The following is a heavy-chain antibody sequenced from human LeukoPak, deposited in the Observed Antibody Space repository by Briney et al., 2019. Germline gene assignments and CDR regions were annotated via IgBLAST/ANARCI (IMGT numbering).Heavy chain of an antibody. CDR2: VYYSGDT. CDR1: GGSINSRSDY. CDR3: ARCPYDLLTGFSKWFFDL. D-gene: IGHD3-9*01. J-gene: IGHJ2*01. Sequence: SETLSLTCTVSGGSINSRSDYWGWIRQPPGKGLEWIGNVYYSGDTYYNTSLQSRVTISVDTSKSQFSLTLNSVTAADMAVYYCARCPYDLLTGFSKWFFDLWGRGALVTVSS. V-gene: IGHV4-39*01.